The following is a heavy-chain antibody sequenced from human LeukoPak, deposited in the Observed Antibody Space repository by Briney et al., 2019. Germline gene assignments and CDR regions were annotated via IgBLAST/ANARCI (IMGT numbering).Heavy chain of an antibody. CDR3: AKVDNHLIAALGFDY. CDR2: ISFDGNDK. V-gene: IGHV3-30*18. CDR1: GFTFSNYG. J-gene: IGHJ4*02. Sequence: PGRSLRLSCAASGFTFSNYGMHWVRQAPGKGLEWVALISFDGNDKYYADSVKGRFTISRDNSKNTLYLQMSSLRAEDTAVYYCAKVDNHLIAALGFDYWGQGTLVTVSS. D-gene: IGHD6-13*01.